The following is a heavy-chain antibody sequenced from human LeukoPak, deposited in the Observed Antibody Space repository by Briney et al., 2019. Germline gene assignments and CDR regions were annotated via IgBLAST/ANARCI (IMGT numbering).Heavy chain of an antibody. CDR1: GFTFSTYA. Sequence: GGSLRLSCATSGFTFSTYAMHWVRRAPGKGLEWVAFIRHDGSNEYSADSVKGRFIISRDKSKNTLYLQMRSLRPDDTAVYYCARHNTRFLERLPALGSWGQGTLVTVSS. D-gene: IGHD3-3*01. CDR3: ARHNTRFLERLPALGS. V-gene: IGHV3-30*02. J-gene: IGHJ5*02. CDR2: IRHDGSNE.